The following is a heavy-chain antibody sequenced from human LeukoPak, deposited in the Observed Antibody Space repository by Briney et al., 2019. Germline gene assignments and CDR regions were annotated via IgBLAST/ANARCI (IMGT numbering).Heavy chain of an antibody. CDR1: GGTFSSYA. D-gene: IGHD2-2*02. CDR3: ARGAGGAAISWFDP. Sequence: GSSVKVSCKASGGTFSSYAISWVRQAPGQGLEWMGGIIPIFGTANYAQKFQGRVTITADKSTSTAYMELSSLRSEDTAVYYCARGAGGAAISWFDPWGQGTLVTVSS. J-gene: IGHJ5*02. CDR2: IIPIFGTA. V-gene: IGHV1-69*06.